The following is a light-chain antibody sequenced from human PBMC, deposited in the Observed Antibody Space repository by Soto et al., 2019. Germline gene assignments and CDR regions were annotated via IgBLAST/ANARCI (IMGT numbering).Light chain of an antibody. V-gene: IGLV2-14*01. J-gene: IGLJ3*02. Sequence: QSALTQPASVSGSPGQSITISCTGTSSDVGGYNYVSWYQHHPGKVPKLIIYGVNNRPSGVSYRFSGSKSGNTASLTISGLQAEDEAEYYCSSYTGISTQVFGGGTKVTVL. CDR3: SSYTGISTQV. CDR2: GVN. CDR1: SSDVGGYNY.